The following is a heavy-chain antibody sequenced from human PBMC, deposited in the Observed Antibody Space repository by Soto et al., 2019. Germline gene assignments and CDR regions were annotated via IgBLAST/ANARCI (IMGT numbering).Heavy chain of an antibody. CDR1: GFTFSSYE. CDR2: IGSSGSTI. J-gene: IGHJ6*02. Sequence: GGSLRLSCAASGFTFSSYEMNWVRQAPGKGLEWVSYIGSSGSTITYADSVKGRFTISRDNAKNSLYLQMNSLRAEDTAVYYCARDSLMDRGVPMIYGMDVWGQGTTVTVSS. CDR3: ARDSLMDRGVPMIYGMDV. V-gene: IGHV3-48*03. D-gene: IGHD3-10*01.